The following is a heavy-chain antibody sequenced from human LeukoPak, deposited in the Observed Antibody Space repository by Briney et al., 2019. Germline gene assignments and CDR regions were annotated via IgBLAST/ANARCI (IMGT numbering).Heavy chain of an antibody. D-gene: IGHD1-26*01. V-gene: IGHV3-9*01. CDR3: AKARVVGVGSYFYYYGMDV. CDR1: GFTFADYA. CDR2: ISWNSGSI. Sequence: GGSLRLSCAASGFTFADYAMHWVRQVPGKGLEWVSGISWNSGSIGYADSVKGRFTISRDNAKNSLYLQMNSLRAEDTALYYCAKARVVGVGSYFYYYGMDVWGQGTTVTVSS. J-gene: IGHJ6*02.